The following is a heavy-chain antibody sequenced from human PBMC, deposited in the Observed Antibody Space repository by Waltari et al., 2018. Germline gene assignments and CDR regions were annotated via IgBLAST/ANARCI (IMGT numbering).Heavy chain of an antibody. D-gene: IGHD1-26*01. Sequence: QLQLQESGPGLVKPSETLSLTCTVAGGSLSSSSYYWGWIRQPPGKGLEWIGSIYYSGSTYYNPSLKSRVTISVDTSKNQFSLKLSSVTAADTAVYYCATEWEPNDQDAFDIWGQGTMVTVSS. CDR3: ATEWEPNDQDAFDI. V-gene: IGHV4-39*07. CDR2: IYYSGST. CDR1: GGSLSSSSYY. J-gene: IGHJ3*02.